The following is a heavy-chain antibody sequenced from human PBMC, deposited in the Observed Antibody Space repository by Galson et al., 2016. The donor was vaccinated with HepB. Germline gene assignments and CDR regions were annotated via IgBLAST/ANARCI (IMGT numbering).Heavy chain of an antibody. V-gene: IGHV3-64D*06. CDR1: ELTFSSYA. Sequence: SLRLSCAASELTFSSYAMHWVRQAPGKGLEYVSSISSDGGGTYYADSVKGRFTISRDNSKNTLFLQMRSLRAEDTAVYYCVKGEAGYYYGDWGQGTLVTVSS. CDR3: VKGEAGYYYGD. J-gene: IGHJ1*01. D-gene: IGHD3-10*01. CDR2: ISSDGGGT.